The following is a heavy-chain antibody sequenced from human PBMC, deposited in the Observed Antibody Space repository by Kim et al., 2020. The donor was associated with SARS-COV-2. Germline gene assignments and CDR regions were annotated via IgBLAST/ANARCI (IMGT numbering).Heavy chain of an antibody. D-gene: IGHD4-17*01. J-gene: IGHJ4*02. Sequence: YAASVKGRFPISRDDTKSSLYLKMNSLKTEDTAVYYCARVFDGDYGDYWGQGTLVTVSS. V-gene: IGHV3-72*01. CDR3: ARVFDGDYGDY.